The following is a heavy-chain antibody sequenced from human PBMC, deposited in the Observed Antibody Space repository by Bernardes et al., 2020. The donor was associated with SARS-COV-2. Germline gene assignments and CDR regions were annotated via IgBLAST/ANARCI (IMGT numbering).Heavy chain of an antibody. D-gene: IGHD2-15*01. CDR3: ATAPVVGRNNWFDP. CDR2: FDPEDGET. Sequence: ASVKVSCMVSGYTLTELSMHWVRQAPGKGLEWMGGFDPEDGETIYAQKFQGRVTMTEDTSTDTAYMELSSLRSEDTAVYYCATAPVVGRNNWFDPWRQGTLVTVSS. CDR1: GYTLTELS. V-gene: IGHV1-24*01. J-gene: IGHJ5*02.